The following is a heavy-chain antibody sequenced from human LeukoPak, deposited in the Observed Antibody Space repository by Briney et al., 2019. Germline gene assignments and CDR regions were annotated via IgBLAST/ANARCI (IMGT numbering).Heavy chain of an antibody. CDR3: ARDWGRQQLALLGY. CDR2: ISYDGSNE. V-gene: IGHV3-30*04. D-gene: IGHD6-13*01. CDR1: GFTFSSYV. J-gene: IGHJ4*02. Sequence: PGRSLRLSCAASGFTFSSYVMHWVRQAPGKGLEWVAIISYDGSNEYYADSVKGRFTISRDNSKNTLYLQMNSLRAADTAVYYCARDWGRQQLALLGYWGQGTLVTVSS.